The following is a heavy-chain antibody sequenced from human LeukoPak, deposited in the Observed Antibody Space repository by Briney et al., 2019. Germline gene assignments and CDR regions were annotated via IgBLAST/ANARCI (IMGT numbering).Heavy chain of an antibody. J-gene: IGHJ6*02. CDR1: GGSISSYY. D-gene: IGHD3-9*01. V-gene: IGHV4-59*01. CDR3: AREVRYYDILTGYYCYYGMDV. Sequence: PSETLSLTCTVPGGSISSYYWSWIRQPPGKGLEWIGYIYYSGSTNYNPSLKSRVTISVDTSKNQFSLKLSSVTAADTAVYYCAREVRYYDILTGYYCYYGMDVWGQGTTVTVSS. CDR2: IYYSGST.